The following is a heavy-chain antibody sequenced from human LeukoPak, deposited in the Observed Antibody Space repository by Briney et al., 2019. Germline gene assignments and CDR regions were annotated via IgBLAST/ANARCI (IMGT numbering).Heavy chain of an antibody. CDR3: AHSGYSSSWTGYRYFDQ. V-gene: IGHV2-5*02. J-gene: IGHJ4*02. Sequence: SGPTLVNPTQTLTLTCTFSGFSLSTSGVGVGWIRQPPGKALEWLALIYWDDDKRYSPSLKGRLTITKDTSKNQVVLTMTNMDPVDTATYYCAHSGYSSSWTGYRYFDQWGQGTLVTVSS. D-gene: IGHD6-13*01. CDR2: IYWDDDK. CDR1: GFSLSTSGVG.